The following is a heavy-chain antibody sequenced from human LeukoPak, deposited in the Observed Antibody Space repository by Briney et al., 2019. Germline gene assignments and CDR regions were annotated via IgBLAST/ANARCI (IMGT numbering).Heavy chain of an antibody. CDR3: AINVRSWFDP. CDR2: IYYSGST. J-gene: IGHJ5*02. CDR1: GGSISSSSYY. V-gene: IGHV4-39*01. Sequence: PSETLSLTCTVSGGSISSSSYYWGWIRQPPGKGLEWIGSIYYSGSTYYNPSLKSRVTISVDTSKSQFSLKLSSVTAADTAVYYCAINVRSWFDPWGQGTLVTVSS.